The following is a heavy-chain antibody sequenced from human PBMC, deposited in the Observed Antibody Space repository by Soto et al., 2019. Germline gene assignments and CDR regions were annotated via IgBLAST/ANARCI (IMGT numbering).Heavy chain of an antibody. J-gene: IGHJ5*02. CDR2: VYYSGST. CDR1: GASIRRRGYY. V-gene: IGHV4-31*03. Sequence: QVLLQEPGPGLVKPSQTLSLTCTVSGASIRRRGYYWSWIRQHPGGGLEWIGFVYYSGSTDYNPSLRGRVTISADTSKKEFTLRLFSVTAADTAMYYCASSGGPEGDWFDPWGQGTLVTVSS. D-gene: IGHD2-15*01. CDR3: ASSGGPEGDWFDP.